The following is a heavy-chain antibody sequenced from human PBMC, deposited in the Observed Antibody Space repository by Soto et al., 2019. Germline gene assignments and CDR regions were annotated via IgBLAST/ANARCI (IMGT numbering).Heavy chain of an antibody. CDR2: IWYDGSSK. J-gene: IGHJ4*02. CDR1: GFTFSTYG. D-gene: IGHD1-26*01. CDR3: ARSNDPIEGVDYFDY. V-gene: IGHV3-33*01. Sequence: GGSMRLSCAASGFTFSTYGMHWVRQAPGKGLEWVAVIWYDGSSKYYADSVKGRFTISRDNSKNTLYLQMNSLRAEDTAVYYCARSNDPIEGVDYFDYWGQGTLVTVSS.